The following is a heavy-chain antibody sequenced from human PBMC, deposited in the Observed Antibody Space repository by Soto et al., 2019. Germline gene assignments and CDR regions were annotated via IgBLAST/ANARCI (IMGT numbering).Heavy chain of an antibody. V-gene: IGHV1-8*01. J-gene: IGHJ6*02. CDR1: GYTFTSYD. Sequence: QVLLVQSGAEVKKPGAPVKVSCKASGYTFTSYDINWVRQATGQGLERMGWMNANKGNTGYARKFQGRGTMTRNTSIRTAYMEVGSLRSEDTAVYYCARGVFSGHVWGQGTTVTVSS. CDR3: ARGVFSGHV. CDR2: MNANKGNT.